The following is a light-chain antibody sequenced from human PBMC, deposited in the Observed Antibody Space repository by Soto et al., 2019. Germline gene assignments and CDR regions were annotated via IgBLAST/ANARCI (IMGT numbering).Light chain of an antibody. CDR1: QGISSY. CDR2: AAS. V-gene: IGKV1-8*01. Sequence: AIRMTQSPSSFSASTGDRVTITCRASQGISSYLAWYQQKPGKAPKLLIYAASTLQSGVPSRFIGSGSGTEFTLTITSLQPDDFATYYCQHYNTYSPGTFGQGTKVDI. J-gene: IGKJ1*01. CDR3: QHYNTYSPGT.